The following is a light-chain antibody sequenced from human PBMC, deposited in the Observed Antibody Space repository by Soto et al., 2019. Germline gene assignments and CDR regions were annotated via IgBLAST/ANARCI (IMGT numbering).Light chain of an antibody. CDR2: RNN. J-gene: IGLJ1*01. Sequence: QSVLTQPPSASGTPGQRVTISCSGSSSNIGSNYVYRYQQLPGTAPKLLIYRNNQRPSGVPDRFSGSKSGTSASLAISGLRSEDEADYYCAAWDDSLSGFYVFGTGTKVTVL. CDR1: SSNIGSNY. V-gene: IGLV1-47*01. CDR3: AAWDDSLSGFYV.